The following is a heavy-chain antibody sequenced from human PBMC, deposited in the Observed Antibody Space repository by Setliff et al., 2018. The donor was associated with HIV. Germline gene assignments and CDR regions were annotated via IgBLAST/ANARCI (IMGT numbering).Heavy chain of an antibody. V-gene: IGHV4-61*09. J-gene: IGHJ5*02. Sequence: PSETLSLTFTVSGGSISSGSNYWSWIRQPAGKGLEWIGHIYTSGSTNYNPSRKSRVTISADTSKNQFSLKLSSVTAADTAVYYCARGLGGWSVFDPWGQGTLVTVSS. CDR3: ARGLGGWSVFDP. CDR2: IYTSGST. CDR1: GGSISSGSNY.